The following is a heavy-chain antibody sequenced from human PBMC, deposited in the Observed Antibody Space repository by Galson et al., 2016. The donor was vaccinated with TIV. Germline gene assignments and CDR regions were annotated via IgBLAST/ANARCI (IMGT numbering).Heavy chain of an antibody. CDR3: ARAATVIGDWYFDL. Sequence: SVKVSCKASGYTFTSYHVHWVRQAPGQGLEWMGSINPNSGGTNYAQSFQGRVTITRDTSISIASMELSMLRSDDTATYYCARAATVIGDWYFDLWGRGTLVPVSS. J-gene: IGHJ2*01. V-gene: IGHV1-2*02. D-gene: IGHD4-17*01. CDR1: GYTFTSYH. CDR2: INPNSGGT.